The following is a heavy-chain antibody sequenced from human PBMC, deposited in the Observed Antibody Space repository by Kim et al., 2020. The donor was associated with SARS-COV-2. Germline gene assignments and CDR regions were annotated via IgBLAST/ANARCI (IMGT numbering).Heavy chain of an antibody. D-gene: IGHD3-10*01. V-gene: IGHV1-2*02. Sequence: ASVKVSCKGSGYTLTGHHINWVRQAPGQGFEWMGWINGNSGGTNYAQTFQGRVTLARDTSINTAYMELSNLRSDDTAVYYCARAFSYYSFDYWAQGTQVTVSS. J-gene: IGHJ4*02. CDR3: ARAFSYYSFDY. CDR2: INGNSGGT. CDR1: GYTLTGHH.